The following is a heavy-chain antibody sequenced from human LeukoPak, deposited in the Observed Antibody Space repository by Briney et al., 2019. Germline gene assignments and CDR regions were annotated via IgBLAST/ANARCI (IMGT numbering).Heavy chain of an antibody. V-gene: IGHV4-39*01. CDR1: GGSFSSSRYY. CDR2: IYYSGST. D-gene: IGHD3-22*01. CDR3: ARIYYYDSSGPFDY. Sequence: PSATLSLTCTVSGGSFSSSRYYWGWVRQPPGKGLEWIGSIYYSGSTYYNPSLKSRVTISVDTSKNQFSLKLSSVTAADTAVYYCARIYYYDSSGPFDYWGQGTLVTVSS. J-gene: IGHJ4*02.